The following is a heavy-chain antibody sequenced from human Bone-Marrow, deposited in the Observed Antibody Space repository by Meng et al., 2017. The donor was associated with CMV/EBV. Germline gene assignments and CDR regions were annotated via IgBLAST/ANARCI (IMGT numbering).Heavy chain of an antibody. D-gene: IGHD2-2*01. V-gene: IGHV3-48*03. CDR1: GLTFSSYE. CDR2: ISSSGSTI. CDR3: ARDKGAAASLYYYYYGMDV. Sequence: GESLKISCAASGLTFSSYEMNWVRQAPGKGLEWVSYISSSGSTIYYADSVKGRFTISRDNAKNSLYLQMNSLRAEDTAVYYCARDKGAAASLYYYYYGMDVWGQGTTVTVSS. J-gene: IGHJ6*02.